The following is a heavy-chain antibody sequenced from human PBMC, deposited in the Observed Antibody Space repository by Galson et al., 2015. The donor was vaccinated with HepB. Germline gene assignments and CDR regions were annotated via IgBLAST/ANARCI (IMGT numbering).Heavy chain of an antibody. J-gene: IGHJ4*02. D-gene: IGHD1-26*01. CDR1: GFTFSSYA. CDR3: ARAGSGSFYSRLDY. CDR2: ITDSAVST. V-gene: IGHV3-23*01. Sequence: SLRLSCAASGFTFSSYAMSWVRRAPGKGLEWVSCITDSAVSTYYADSVKGRFTLSRDNSKNTLYLQMNSLRAEDTALYYCARAGSGSFYSRLDYWGQGTLVTVSS.